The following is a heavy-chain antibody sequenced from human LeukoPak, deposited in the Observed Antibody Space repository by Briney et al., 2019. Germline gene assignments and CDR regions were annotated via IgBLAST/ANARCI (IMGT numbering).Heavy chain of an antibody. D-gene: IGHD3-10*01. J-gene: IGHJ5*02. V-gene: IGHV1-18*01. CDR1: GYTFTSYG. Sequence: GASVKVSCKASGYTFTSYGISWVRQAPGQGLEWMGWISAYNGNTNYAQKLQGRVTMTTDTSTSTAYMELRSLRSDDTAVYYCASAFGELVRRYNWFDPRGQGTLVTVSS. CDR3: ASAFGELVRRYNWFDP. CDR2: ISAYNGNT.